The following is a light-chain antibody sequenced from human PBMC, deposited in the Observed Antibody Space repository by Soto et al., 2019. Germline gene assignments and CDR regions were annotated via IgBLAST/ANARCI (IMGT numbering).Light chain of an antibody. Sequence: QSELTQSPSASGTPRQRGSISCSGNRSNIGSNYLSWYHQLPGTAPQLLIYRNDQRPSGDPDRFSGSQFGTSATLALSGHLSEDEENYLCASWDDRLSAFFSGNGTKVTV. CDR1: RSNIGSNY. V-gene: IGLV1-47*01. J-gene: IGLJ1*01. CDR3: ASWDDRLSAFF. CDR2: RND.